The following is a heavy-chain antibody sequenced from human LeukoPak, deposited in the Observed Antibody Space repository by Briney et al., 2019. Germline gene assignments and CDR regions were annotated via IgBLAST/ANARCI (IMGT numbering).Heavy chain of an antibody. CDR1: GYTFTGYY. Sequence: GASVKVSCKASGYTFTGYYMHWVRQAPGQGLEWMGWINPNSGGTNYAQKFQGRVTITADKSTSTAYMELSSLRSEDTAVYYCARSFIAAAGSYFDYWGQGTLVTVSS. J-gene: IGHJ4*02. CDR3: ARSFIAAAGSYFDY. D-gene: IGHD6-13*01. CDR2: INPNSGGT. V-gene: IGHV1-2*02.